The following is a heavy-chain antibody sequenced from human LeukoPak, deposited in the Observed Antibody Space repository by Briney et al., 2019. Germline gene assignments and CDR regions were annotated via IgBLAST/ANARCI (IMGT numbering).Heavy chain of an antibody. CDR1: GGSFSGYY. D-gene: IGHD5-12*01. CDR2: INHSGST. CDR3: ARWGSGYDY. Sequence: SETLSLTCAVYGGSFSGYYWSWIRQPPGKGLEWIGEINHSGSTNYNPSLKSRIAISIDTSKNQFSLDLTSVTAADTAVYYCARWGSGYDYWGQGSLVIVSS. V-gene: IGHV4-34*10. J-gene: IGHJ4*02.